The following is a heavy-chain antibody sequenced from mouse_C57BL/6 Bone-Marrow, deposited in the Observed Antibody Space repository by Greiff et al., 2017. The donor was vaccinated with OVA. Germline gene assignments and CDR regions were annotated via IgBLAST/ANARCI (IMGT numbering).Heavy chain of an antibody. CDR1: GYTFTSYW. CDR3: ALVYYSTRGAY. V-gene: IGHV1-55*01. J-gene: IGHJ3*01. CDR2: FDPGSGST. Sequence: LKQPGAEFVKPGASVKLSCKASGYTFTSYWITWVKQRPGQGFEWFGDFDPGSGSTNYNEKFKSKATLTVETSSSTAYMQLSSLTSEDSAVYYCALVYYSTRGAYWGQGTLVTVSA. D-gene: IGHD2-5*01.